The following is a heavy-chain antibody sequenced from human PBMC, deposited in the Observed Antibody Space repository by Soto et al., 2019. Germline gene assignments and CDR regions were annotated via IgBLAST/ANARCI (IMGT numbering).Heavy chain of an antibody. J-gene: IGHJ6*03. CDR2: VYYSGNT. V-gene: IGHV4-59*01. CDR3: ARKGAAASYAHYYMDV. Sequence: PSETLSLTCTVSGGSISPYYWSWIRQPPGKGQEWIGYVYYSGNTNYNPSLESRVTISVDTSRNRFSLNLTSATAADTAVYYCARKGAAASYAHYYMDVWGRGTAVTVSS. D-gene: IGHD6-13*01. CDR1: GGSISPYY.